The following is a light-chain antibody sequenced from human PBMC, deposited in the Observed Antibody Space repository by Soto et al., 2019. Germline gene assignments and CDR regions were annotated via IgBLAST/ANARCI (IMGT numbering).Light chain of an antibody. J-gene: IGKJ1*01. V-gene: IGKV1-5*03. CDR1: QNINDL. CDR3: QQYSTYTPRT. CDR2: KAS. Sequence: DIQMTQSPSTLSASVGDRVTITCRASQNINDLLAWYQQKPGKAPNLLIYKASSLESGVPSRFSGSGSGTEFTLTISSLQPDDFATYYCQQYSTYTPRTFGQGTKVDIK.